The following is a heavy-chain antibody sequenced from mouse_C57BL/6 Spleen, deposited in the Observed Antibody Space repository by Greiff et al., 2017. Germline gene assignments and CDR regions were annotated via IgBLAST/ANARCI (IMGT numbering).Heavy chain of an antibody. J-gene: IGHJ2*01. CDR3: ARNSHFDY. V-gene: IGHV1-59*01. CDR2: IDPSDSYT. Sequence: VQLQQSGAELVRPGTSVKLSCKASGYTFTSYWMHWVKQRPGQGLEWIGVIDPSDSYTNYNQKFKGKATLTVDTSSSTAYMQLSSLTSEDSAVYYCARNSHFDYWGQGTTLTVSS. CDR1: GYTFTSYW.